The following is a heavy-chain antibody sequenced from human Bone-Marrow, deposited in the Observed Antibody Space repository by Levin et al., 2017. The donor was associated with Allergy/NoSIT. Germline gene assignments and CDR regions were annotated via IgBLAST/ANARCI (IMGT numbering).Heavy chain of an antibody. CDR2: INSDGSST. D-gene: IGHD6-6*01. J-gene: IGHJ5*02. CDR3: VREPYSTSSTVQRGFWFDP. V-gene: IGHV3-74*01. CDR1: GFTFSDYW. Sequence: GESLKISCAASGFTFSDYWMYWVRQAPGKGPVWVSRINSDGSSTRYADSVRGRFTISRDNAKNMLYLQMNSLRAEDTAVYYCVREPYSTSSTVQRGFWFDPWGQGTLVTVSS.